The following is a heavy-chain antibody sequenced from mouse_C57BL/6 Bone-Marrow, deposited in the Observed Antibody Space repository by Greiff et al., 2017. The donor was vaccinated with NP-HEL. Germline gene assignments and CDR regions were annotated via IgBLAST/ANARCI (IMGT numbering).Heavy chain of an antibody. J-gene: IGHJ3*01. CDR1: GFTFSSYG. D-gene: IGHD2-4*01. V-gene: IGHV5-6*01. CDR3: ASTMITLAWFAY. CDR2: ISSGGSYT. Sequence: EVQLVESGGDLVKPGGSLKLSCAASGFTFSSYGMSWVRQTPDKRLEWVATISSGGSYTYYPDSVKGRFTISRDNAKNTLYLQMSSLKSEDTAMYYCASTMITLAWFAYWGQGTLVTVSA.